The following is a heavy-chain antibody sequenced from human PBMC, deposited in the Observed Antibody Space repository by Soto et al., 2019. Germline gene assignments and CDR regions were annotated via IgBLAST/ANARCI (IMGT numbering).Heavy chain of an antibody. Sequence: PSETLSLTCTVSGGSITSYYWSWIRQTPGKGLEWLGQIYYSGGTNYNPSLKSRVTMSIDTSKNQFSLRLSSVTAADTAVYYCARHLSSGYDIWGQGTQVTVSS. CDR1: GGSITSYY. D-gene: IGHD5-12*01. CDR2: IYYSGGT. J-gene: IGHJ4*02. V-gene: IGHV4-59*08. CDR3: ARHLSSGYDI.